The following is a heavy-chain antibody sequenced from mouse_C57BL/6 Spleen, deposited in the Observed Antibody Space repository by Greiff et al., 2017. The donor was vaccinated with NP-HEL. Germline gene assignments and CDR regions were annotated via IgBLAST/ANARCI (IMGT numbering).Heavy chain of an antibody. V-gene: IGHV1-64*01. CDR3: ARARAPAQATDPYYCDY. J-gene: IGHJ2*01. CDR1: GYTFTSYW. Sequence: VQLQQSGAELVKPGASVKLSCKASGYTFTSYWMHWVKQRPGQGLEWIGMIHPNSGSTNYNEKFKSKATLTVDKSSSTAYMQLSSLTSPDSAVYYCARARAPAQATDPYYCDYWGQGTTLTVSS. CDR2: IHPNSGST. D-gene: IGHD3-2*02.